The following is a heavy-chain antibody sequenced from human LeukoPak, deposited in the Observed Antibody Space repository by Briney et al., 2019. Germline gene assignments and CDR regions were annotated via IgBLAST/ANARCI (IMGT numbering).Heavy chain of an antibody. CDR1: GGSISSYY. J-gene: IGHJ5*02. D-gene: IGHD5-18*01. CDR3: ARGQGYSYGYEWFDP. CDR2: IYYSGST. V-gene: IGHV4-59*01. Sequence: SETLSLTCTVSGGSISSYYWSWIRQPPGKGLEWIGYIYYSGSTNYNPSLKSRVTISVDTSKNQFSLKLSPVTAADTAVYYCARGQGYSYGYEWFDPWGQGTLVTVSS.